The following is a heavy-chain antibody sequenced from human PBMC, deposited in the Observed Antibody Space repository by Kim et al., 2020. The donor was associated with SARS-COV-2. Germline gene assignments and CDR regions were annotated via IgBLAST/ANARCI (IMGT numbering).Heavy chain of an antibody. CDR1: GFTFSSYW. CDR3: ARAGPGYCSSTSCKYGMDV. CDR2: LNTDGSTT. J-gene: IGHJ6*02. D-gene: IGHD2-2*01. V-gene: IGHV3-74*01. Sequence: GGSLRLSCATSGFTFSSYWMYWVRQSSGKGLVWVSRLNTDGSTTNYAGSVTGRFTISRDNAKNTLYLQMNSLRAEDTAVYYCARAGPGYCSSTSCKYGMDVWGQGTTLTVSS.